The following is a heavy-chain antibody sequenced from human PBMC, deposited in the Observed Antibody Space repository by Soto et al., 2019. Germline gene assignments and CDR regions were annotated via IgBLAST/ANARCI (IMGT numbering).Heavy chain of an antibody. J-gene: IGHJ4*02. Sequence: QVQLQESGPGLVKPSETLSLTCTVSGGSISSYYWSWIRQPPGKGLEGIGYIYYSGSTNYNPSLKSRVTISLDTSKNQFSLKLSSLTAADTAVYSCARMTIDDYFDYWGQGTLVTVSS. CDR3: ARMTIDDYFDY. D-gene: IGHD4-17*01. CDR2: IYYSGST. CDR1: GGSISSYY. V-gene: IGHV4-59*01.